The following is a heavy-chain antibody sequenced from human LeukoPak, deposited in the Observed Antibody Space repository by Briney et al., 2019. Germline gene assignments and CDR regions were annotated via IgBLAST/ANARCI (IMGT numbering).Heavy chain of an antibody. CDR3: ARSTYGDYDY. D-gene: IGHD4-17*01. J-gene: IGHJ4*02. CDR1: GGSISSYY. CDR2: IYYSGST. V-gene: IGHV4-59*01. Sequence: SETLSLTCTVSGGSISSYYWSWIRQPPGKGLEWIGYIYYSGSTNYNPSLKSRVTISVDTSKNQFSLKLGSVTAADTAVYYCARSTYGDYDYWGQGTLVTASS.